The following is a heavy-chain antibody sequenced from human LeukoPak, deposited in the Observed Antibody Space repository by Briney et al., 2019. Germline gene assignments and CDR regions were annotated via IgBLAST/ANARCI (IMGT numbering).Heavy chain of an antibody. CDR1: GFTFSSYW. J-gene: IGHJ6*03. Sequence: GGSLRLSCAASGFTFSSYWMHWVRQAPGKGQVWVSRINSDGSSTSYADSVKGRFTISRDNAKNTLYLQMNSLRAEDTAVYYCARGSGYDWGRDYYYYMDVWGKGTTVTVSS. D-gene: IGHD5-12*01. CDR2: INSDGSST. V-gene: IGHV3-74*01. CDR3: ARGSGYDWGRDYYYYMDV.